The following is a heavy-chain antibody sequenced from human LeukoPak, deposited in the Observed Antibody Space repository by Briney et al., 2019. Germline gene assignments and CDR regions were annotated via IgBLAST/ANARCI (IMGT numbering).Heavy chain of an antibody. CDR1: GGTFSSYA. CDR2: IIPIFGTA. D-gene: IGHD2-2*01. Sequence: SVKVSCKASGGTFSSYAISWVRQAPGQGLEWMGGIIPIFGTANYAQKFQGRVTITADESTSTAYMELSSLRSEGTAVYYCAREDQDCSSTSCSFDYWGQGTLVTVSS. V-gene: IGHV1-69*13. J-gene: IGHJ4*02. CDR3: AREDQDCSSTSCSFDY.